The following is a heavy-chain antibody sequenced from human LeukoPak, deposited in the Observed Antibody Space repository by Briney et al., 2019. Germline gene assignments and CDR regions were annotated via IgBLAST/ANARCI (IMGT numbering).Heavy chain of an antibody. D-gene: IGHD5-18*01. CDR2: ISSSGSTI. CDR1: GFTFSSYE. Sequence: SGGSLRLSCAASGFTFSSYEMNWVRQAPGKGLEWVSYISSSGSTIYYADPVKGRFTISRDNSRNTVYLQMNSLRAEDTAVYYCANDLGWIQLNLGRGQGTLVTVSS. J-gene: IGHJ4*02. V-gene: IGHV3-48*03. CDR3: ANDLGWIQLNLG.